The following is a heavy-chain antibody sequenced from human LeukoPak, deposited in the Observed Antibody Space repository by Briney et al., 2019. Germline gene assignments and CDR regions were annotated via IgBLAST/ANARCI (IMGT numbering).Heavy chain of an antibody. CDR2: IYPGDSDT. V-gene: IGHV5-51*01. CDR3: ARQRQSYDSSDY. Sequence: GESLKISCKGSEYRFTSYWIGWVRQMPGKGLEWMGLIYPGDSDTRYSPSFQGQVIISADKSISTAYLHWSSLKASDTAMYYCARQRQSYDSSDYWGQGTLVTVSS. J-gene: IGHJ4*02. D-gene: IGHD3-22*01. CDR1: EYRFTSYW.